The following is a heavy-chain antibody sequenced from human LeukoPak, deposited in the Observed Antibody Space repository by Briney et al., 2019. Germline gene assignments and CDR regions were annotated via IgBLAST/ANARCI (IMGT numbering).Heavy chain of an antibody. Sequence: GGSLRLSCAASGFTFSSYTMNWVRQPPGKGLEWVSNIGTSSTTIYYADSVKGRFTISRDNAKNSLYLQMNSLRADDTAVYYCVTDQDREAVVWGQGTRVTVSS. D-gene: IGHD6-19*01. CDR3: VTDQDREAVV. J-gene: IGHJ4*02. CDR2: IGTSSTTI. V-gene: IGHV3-48*01. CDR1: GFTFSSYT.